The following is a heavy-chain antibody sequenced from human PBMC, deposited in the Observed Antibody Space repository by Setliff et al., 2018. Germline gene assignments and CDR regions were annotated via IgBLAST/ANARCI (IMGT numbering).Heavy chain of an antibody. V-gene: IGHV4-61*09. CDR3: LDP. CDR2: IYTRGST. CDR1: GGSISEPNYY. J-gene: IGHJ5*02. Sequence: SETLSLTCTVSGGSISEPNYYWSWIRQPVGKGLEWIGHIYTRGSTNYNPSLRTRVSISVDSLRSEDTAVYYCARSPAVLGIVYLDPWGPGTLVTVSS. D-gene: IGHD3-10*01.